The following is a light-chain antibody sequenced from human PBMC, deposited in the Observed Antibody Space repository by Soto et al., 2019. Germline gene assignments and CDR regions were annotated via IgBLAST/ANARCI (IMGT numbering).Light chain of an antibody. CDR3: CSFAGSSTLV. CDR1: SSDVGSYNL. V-gene: IGLV2-23*02. Sequence: QSALTQPASVSGSPGQSITISCTGTSSDVGSYNLVSWYQQHPGKAPKLMIYEVRKRPSGVSNRFSGSKSGNTASLTISGLQAEDEADYYCCSFAGSSTLVFGTGTQLTVL. J-gene: IGLJ1*01. CDR2: EVR.